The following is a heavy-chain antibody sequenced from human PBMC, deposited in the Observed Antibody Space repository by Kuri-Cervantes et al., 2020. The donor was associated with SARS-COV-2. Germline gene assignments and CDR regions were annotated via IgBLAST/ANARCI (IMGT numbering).Heavy chain of an antibody. D-gene: IGHD3-22*01. V-gene: IGHV3-30*02. CDR1: GFTFDDYA. CDR3: AKAGPYYYDSSGYPIDY. CDR2: IRYDGSNQ. Sequence: GESLKISCAASGFTFDDYAMHWVRQAPGKGLEWVTFIRYDGSNQYYGDSVKGRFTISRDSSKNTLYLQMNSLRAEDTAVYYCAKAGPYYYDSSGYPIDYWGQGTLVTVSS. J-gene: IGHJ4*02.